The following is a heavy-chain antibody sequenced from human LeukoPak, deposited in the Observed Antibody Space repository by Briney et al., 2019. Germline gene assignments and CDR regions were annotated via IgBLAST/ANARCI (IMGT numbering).Heavy chain of an antibody. CDR3: AGRYSFDAFDI. J-gene: IGHJ3*02. CDR2: INHSGST. D-gene: IGHD5-18*01. CDR1: GGSFSGCY. V-gene: IGHV4-34*01. Sequence: SETLSLTCAVYGGSFSGCYWSWIRQPPGKGREWIGEINHSGSTNYNPSLKSRVTISVDTSKNQFSLKLSSLTAADTAVYYCAGRYSFDAFDIWGQGTMVTVSS.